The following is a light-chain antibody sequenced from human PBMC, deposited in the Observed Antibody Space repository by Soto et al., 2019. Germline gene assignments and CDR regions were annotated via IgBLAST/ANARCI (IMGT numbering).Light chain of an antibody. CDR1: SSDVGGYNY. Sequence: QSVLTQPASVSGSPGQSITISCTGTSSDVGGYNYVSWYQQHPGKAPKLMIYDVSNRPSGLSYRFSGSKSGNTASLTISGLQAADEADYYCSSYASSSTPLVFGTGTKLTVL. J-gene: IGLJ1*01. V-gene: IGLV2-14*01. CDR3: SSYASSSTPLV. CDR2: DVS.